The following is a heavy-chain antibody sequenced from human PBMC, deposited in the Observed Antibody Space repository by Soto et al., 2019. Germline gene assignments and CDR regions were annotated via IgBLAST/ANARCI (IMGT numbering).Heavy chain of an antibody. CDR3: AKSRYSDSSGDFYDY. V-gene: IGHV3-21*04. D-gene: IGHD3-22*01. CDR1: GFTFSSYS. J-gene: IGHJ4*02. Sequence: GGSLRLSCAASGFTFSSYSLNWVRQAPGKGLEWVSSISSSSSYIYYADSVKGRFTISRDNAKNSLYLQMNSLGAEDTAVYYCAKSRYSDSSGDFYDYWGQGTLVTVSS. CDR2: ISSSSSYI.